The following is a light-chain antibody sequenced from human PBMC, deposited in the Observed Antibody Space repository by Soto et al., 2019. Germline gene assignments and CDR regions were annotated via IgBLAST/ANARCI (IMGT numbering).Light chain of an antibody. CDR3: QQYGSSPVT. Sequence: EIVLTQSPSTLSLSPGDRAILSCRASQSLLNNYLAWYQQKPGQAPRLLFIGASIRSNGVPDRFSGSGYGTDVTLTINRVEPEDFAVYWCQQYGSSPVTFGQGKRLEI. CDR1: QSLLNNY. J-gene: IGKJ5*01. V-gene: IGKV3-20*01. CDR2: GAS.